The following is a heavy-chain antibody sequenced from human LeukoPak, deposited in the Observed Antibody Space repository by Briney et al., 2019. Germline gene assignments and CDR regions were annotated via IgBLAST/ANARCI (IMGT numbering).Heavy chain of an antibody. CDR1: GGSFSGYY. CDR3: ARLRTGTTRFDY. Sequence: SETLSLTCAVYGGSFSGYYWSWIRQPPGKGLEWIGEINHSGSTNYNPSLKSRVTISVDTSKNQFSLKLSSVTAADTAVYYRARLRTGTTRFDYWGQGTLVTVSS. J-gene: IGHJ4*02. D-gene: IGHD1-1*01. CDR2: INHSGST. V-gene: IGHV4-34*01.